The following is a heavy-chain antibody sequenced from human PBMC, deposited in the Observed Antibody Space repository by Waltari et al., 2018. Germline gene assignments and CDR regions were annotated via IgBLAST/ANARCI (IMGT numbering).Heavy chain of an antibody. V-gene: IGHV1-2*02. CDR2: INPNRGGT. CDR3: AREATVTTGGYYYGMDV. Sequence: QVQLVQSGAEVKKPGASVKVSCKASGYTFTGYYMHWVRQAPGQGLEWMGWINPNRGGTNYEQKFQGRVTRTRDTSISTAYMELSRLRSDDTAVYYWAREATVTTGGYYYGMDVWGQGTTVTVSS. CDR1: GYTFTGYY. D-gene: IGHD4-4*01. J-gene: IGHJ6*02.